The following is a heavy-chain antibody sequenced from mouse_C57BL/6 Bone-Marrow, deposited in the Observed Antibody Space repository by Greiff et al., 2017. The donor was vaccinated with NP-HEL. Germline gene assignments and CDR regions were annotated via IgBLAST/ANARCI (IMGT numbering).Heavy chain of an antibody. CDR1: GFTFSSYA. CDR3: TRVSGSSPYAMDY. Sequence: EVMLVESGEGLVKPGGSLKLSCAASGFTFSSYAMSWVRQTPEKRLEWVAYISSGGDYIYYADTVKGRFTISRDNARNTLYLQMSSLKSEDTAMYYCTRVSGSSPYAMDYWGQGTSVTVSS. D-gene: IGHD1-1*01. J-gene: IGHJ4*01. V-gene: IGHV5-9-1*02. CDR2: ISSGGDYI.